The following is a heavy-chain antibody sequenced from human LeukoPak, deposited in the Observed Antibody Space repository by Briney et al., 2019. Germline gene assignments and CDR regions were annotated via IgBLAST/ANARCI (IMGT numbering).Heavy chain of an antibody. CDR3: ARVSSDSNGWYHFDY. CDR2: ISIGGNT. V-gene: IGHV3-53*01. CDR1: GFTVSRNY. J-gene: IGHJ4*02. Sequence: GGPLRLSCAASGFTVSRNYMSWVRQAPGKGLEWVSVISIGGNTYYTDSVKGRFTISRDNSNNTLYLQMNSLRVEDTAVYYCARVSSDSNGWYHFDYWGQGTLVTVSS. D-gene: IGHD6-19*01.